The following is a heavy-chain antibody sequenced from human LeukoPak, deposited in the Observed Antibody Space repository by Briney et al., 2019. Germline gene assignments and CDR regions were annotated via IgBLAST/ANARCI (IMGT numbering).Heavy chain of an antibody. D-gene: IGHD3-10*01. V-gene: IGHV1-69*05. CDR1: GGTFDNSP. J-gene: IGHJ6*02. CDR2: YIPLFGTT. CDR3: AKGGPRGFSGAGTRQAMDV. Sequence: SVKVSCKASGGTFDNSPVNWIRQAPGQGLEWMGGYIPLFGTTIYTQQFQGRVAFTTDDPTGTADMDLAGLTSDDTAVYFCAKGGPRGFSGAGTRQAMDVWGQGTTVIVSS.